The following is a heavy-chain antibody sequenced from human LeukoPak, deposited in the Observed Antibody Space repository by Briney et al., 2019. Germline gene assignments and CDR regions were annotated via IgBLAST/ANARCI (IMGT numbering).Heavy chain of an antibody. Sequence: PGRSLRLSCAASGFTFSSYGMHWVRQAPGKGLEWVAVIWYDGSNKYYADSVKGRFTISRDNSKNTLYLQMNSLKTEDTAVYYCTRDHGLTYYYDSSGYYSGEGFYFDYWGQGTLVTVSS. CDR3: TRDHGLTYYYDSSGYYSGEGFYFDY. D-gene: IGHD3-22*01. J-gene: IGHJ4*02. V-gene: IGHV3-33*01. CDR1: GFTFSSYG. CDR2: IWYDGSNK.